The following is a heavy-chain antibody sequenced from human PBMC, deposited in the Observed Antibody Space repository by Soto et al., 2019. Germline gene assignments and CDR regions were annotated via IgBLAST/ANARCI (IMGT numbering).Heavy chain of an antibody. CDR2: ITETGGDM. D-gene: IGHD3-10*01. CDR3: SRGSKDSYPGSRIFNF. CDR1: GFSFGSRA. V-gene: IGHV3-23*01. Sequence: GGSLRLSCVAAGFSFGSRAMSWVRQASGEGLEWVSTITETGGDMKYADSVRGRFTISRDTSKNPLYLQMSSLRAEDSAVYDCSRGSKDSYPGSRIFNFWGRGTLVTVSS. J-gene: IGHJ4*02.